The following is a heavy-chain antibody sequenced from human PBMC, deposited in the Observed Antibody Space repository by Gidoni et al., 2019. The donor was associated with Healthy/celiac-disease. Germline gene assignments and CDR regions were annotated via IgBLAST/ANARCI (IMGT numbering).Heavy chain of an antibody. D-gene: IGHD6-19*01. Sequence: EVQLVESGGGLVQPGGSLRLSCAASEITFSGYWMSWVRPAPGKGLEWVANIKQDGSDKYYVDSVKGRFTISIDNAKNSLYLQMNSLGAEDTAVYYCARVVSGWYYYFDYWGQGTLVTVSS. CDR2: IKQDGSDK. CDR3: ARVVSGWYYYFDY. CDR1: EITFSGYW. V-gene: IGHV3-7*03. J-gene: IGHJ4*02.